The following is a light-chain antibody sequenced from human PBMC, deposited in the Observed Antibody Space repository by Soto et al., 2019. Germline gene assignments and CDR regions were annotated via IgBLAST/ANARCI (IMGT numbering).Light chain of an antibody. CDR1: SSDIGAFNY. CDR3: SSYTTACFYV. V-gene: IGLV2-14*01. Sequence: QSALTQPASVSGAPGQSITISCTGSSSDIGAFNYVSWYQQHPGKAPKLIIHGVTNRPSGVSSRFSCSKSDYTASLTISGLQAEDEADYYCSSYTTACFYVFGTGTKLTVL. J-gene: IGLJ1*01. CDR2: GVT.